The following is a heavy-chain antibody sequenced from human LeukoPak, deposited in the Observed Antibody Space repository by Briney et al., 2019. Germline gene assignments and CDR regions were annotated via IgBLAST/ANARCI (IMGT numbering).Heavy chain of an antibody. J-gene: IGHJ5*02. V-gene: IGHV1-18*01. D-gene: IGHD3-3*01. CDR3: ARGKENSRDFWSGQGNWFDP. CDR1: VYIFTSYG. CDR2: ISSYKGKT. Sequence: GASVKVSCKASVYIFTSYGVNWVRQAPGQGLEWMGWISSYKGKTHYSQKLQGRVTMTTDTSTSTAYMELRRLRSDDTAVYYCARGKENSRDFWSGQGNWFDPWGQGTLVTVSS.